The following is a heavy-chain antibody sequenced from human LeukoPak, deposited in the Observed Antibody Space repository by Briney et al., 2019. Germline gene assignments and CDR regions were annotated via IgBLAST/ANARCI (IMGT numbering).Heavy chain of an antibody. CDR3: ATFHDSSDSHDDAFDI. CDR2: INRDGSST. J-gene: IGHJ3*02. CDR1: GFTLSSYW. V-gene: IGHV3-74*01. Sequence: GGSLRLSCAASGFTLSSYWMHWVRQAPGKGLVWVSRINRDGSSTRYADSVKGRFTISRDNAKNTLYLQLNSLRAEDTAVYYCATFHDSSDSHDDAFDIWGQGTMVTVSS. D-gene: IGHD3-22*01.